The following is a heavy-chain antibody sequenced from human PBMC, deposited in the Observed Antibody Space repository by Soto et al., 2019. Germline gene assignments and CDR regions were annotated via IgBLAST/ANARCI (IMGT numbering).Heavy chain of an antibody. J-gene: IGHJ6*02. V-gene: IGHV4-31*03. D-gene: IGHD2-21*01. CDR1: GGSISSGGYY. Sequence: QVQLQESGPGLVKPSQTLSLTCTVSGGSISSGGYYWSWIRQHPGKGLEWIGYIYYSGSTYYNPSLKRRVTISVDPSKNQFSLKLSSVAAADTAVYYCARDQLVSPDWVYYYGMDVWGQGTTVTVSS. CDR2: IYYSGST. CDR3: ARDQLVSPDWVYYYGMDV.